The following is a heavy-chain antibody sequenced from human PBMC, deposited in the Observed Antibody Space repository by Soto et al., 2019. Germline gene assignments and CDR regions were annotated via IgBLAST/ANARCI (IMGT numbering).Heavy chain of an antibody. J-gene: IGHJ6*02. CDR2: ISSSGSTI. CDR1: GFTFSSYE. V-gene: IGHV3-48*03. Sequence: GGSLRLSCAASGFTFSSYEMNWVRQAPGKGLEWVSYISSSGSTIYYADSVKGRFTISRDNAKNSLYLQMNSLRAEDTAVYYCARDPEEYSGHLPLNYYYYGMDVWGQGTTVTVSS. D-gene: IGHD5-12*01. CDR3: ARDPEEYSGHLPLNYYYYGMDV.